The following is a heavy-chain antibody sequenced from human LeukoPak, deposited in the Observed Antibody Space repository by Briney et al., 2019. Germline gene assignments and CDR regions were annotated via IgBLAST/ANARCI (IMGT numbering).Heavy chain of an antibody. CDR1: GFTFSSYA. CDR2: ISGSGGST. V-gene: IGHV3-23*01. D-gene: IGHD2-8*01. CDR3: ATRDKMVYAIRSFGY. Sequence: QPGGSLRLSCAASGFTFSSYAMSWVRQAPGKGLEWVSAISGSGGSTYYADSVKGRFTISRDNSKNTLYLQMNSLRAEDTAVYYCATRDKMVYAIRSFGYWGQGTLVTVSS. J-gene: IGHJ4*02.